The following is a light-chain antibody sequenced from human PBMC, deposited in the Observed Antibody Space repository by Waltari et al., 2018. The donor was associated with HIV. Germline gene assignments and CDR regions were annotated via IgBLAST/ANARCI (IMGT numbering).Light chain of an antibody. J-gene: IGKJ5*01. CDR1: QSLLHSNGYNY. CDR2: LGS. Sequence: DIVMTQPPLSLPVTPGEPASISCRSSQSLLHSNGYNYLDWYLQKPGQSPQLLIYLGSNRASRVPDRFSGSGSGTDFTLKISRVEAEDVGVYYCMQALQTPSFGQGTRLEIK. CDR3: MQALQTPS. V-gene: IGKV2-28*01.